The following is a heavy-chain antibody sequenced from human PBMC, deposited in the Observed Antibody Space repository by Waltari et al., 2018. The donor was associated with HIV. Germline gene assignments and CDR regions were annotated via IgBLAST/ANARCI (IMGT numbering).Heavy chain of an antibody. V-gene: IGHV3-30-3*02. CDR1: GFPFNTYA. CDR2: VSYDGSDK. CDR3: AKDVRYWDGLFYVGHDAFDV. Sequence: VQLVESGGGVVPPGGSLKLSCEESGFPFNTYALPWFRQSPGKGLEWVADVSYDGSDKHYADSVRGRFTVSRDNAKNTVFLQMSSLRTEDTAAYYCAKDVRYWDGLFYVGHDAFDVWGQGTMVTVSS. J-gene: IGHJ3*01. D-gene: IGHD3-3*01.